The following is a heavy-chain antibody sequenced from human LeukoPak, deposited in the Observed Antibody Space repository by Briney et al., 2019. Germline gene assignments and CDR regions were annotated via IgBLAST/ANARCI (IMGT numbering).Heavy chain of an antibody. CDR3: ARPGPNWYFDL. CDR1: GGSISSYY. Sequence: SETLCLTCTVSGGSISSYYWSWIRQSPGKGLEWIGYIHRSGSTNYNPSLKSRITISVDTSKNQFSLKMSSETVADTAVYYCARPGPNWYFDLWGRGTLVTVSA. V-gene: IGHV4-4*09. J-gene: IGHJ2*01. CDR2: IHRSGST.